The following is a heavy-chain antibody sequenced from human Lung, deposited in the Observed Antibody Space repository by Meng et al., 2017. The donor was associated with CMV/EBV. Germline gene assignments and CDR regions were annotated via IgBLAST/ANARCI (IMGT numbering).Heavy chain of an antibody. V-gene: IGHV1-8*01. CDR2: MNPNSGNT. CDR1: GYTFTSYD. D-gene: IGHD1-26*01. Sequence: ASXXVSCKASGYTFTSYDINWARQATGQGLEWMGWMNPNSGNTGYAQKFQSRVTMTRNTSISTAYMELSSLRSEDTAVYYCATVGWTRTIDYWGQGTLVTVSS. CDR3: ATVGWTRTIDY. J-gene: IGHJ4*01.